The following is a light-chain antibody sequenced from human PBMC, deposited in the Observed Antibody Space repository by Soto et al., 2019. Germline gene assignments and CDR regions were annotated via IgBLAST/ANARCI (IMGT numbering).Light chain of an antibody. V-gene: IGLV1-47*02. CDR1: SSNIGSNY. J-gene: IGLJ2*01. CDR2: SNN. CDR3: AAWDDSLSGVV. Sequence: QSVLTQPPSASWTPGQRVTISCSGSSSNIGSNYVYWYQQLPGTAPKLLIYSNNQRPSGVPDRFSGSKSGTSASLAISGLRSEDEAEYYCAAWDDSLSGVVFGGGTKVTVL.